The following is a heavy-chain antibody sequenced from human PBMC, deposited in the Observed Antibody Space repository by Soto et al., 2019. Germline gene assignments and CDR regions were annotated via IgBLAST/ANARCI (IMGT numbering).Heavy chain of an antibody. CDR1: GGSISSGGYS. CDR3: ARYCDSSGYGY. V-gene: IGHV4-30-2*01. D-gene: IGHD3-22*01. CDR2: IYHSGST. J-gene: IGHJ4*02. Sequence: QLQLQESGSGLVKPSQTLSLTCAVSGGSISSGGYSWSWIRQPPGKGLEWIGYIYHSGSTYYNPSLRSRVPISVDRSKNQFSLKLSSVTAADTAVYYCARYCDSSGYGYWGQGTLVTVSS.